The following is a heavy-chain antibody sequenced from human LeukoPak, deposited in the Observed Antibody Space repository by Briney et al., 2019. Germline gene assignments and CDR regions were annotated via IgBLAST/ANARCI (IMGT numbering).Heavy chain of an antibody. J-gene: IGHJ6*04. CDR1: GLPFSSYG. V-gene: IGHV3-30*18. CDR3: AELGITMIGGV. D-gene: IGHD3-10*02. CDR2: ISSDGSKI. Sequence: PGGSLSLFCAASGLPFSSYGMHWARHAPGKGLEWVALISSDGSKIYYADSVKGRFTISRDNAKNSLYLQMNSLRAEDTAVYYCAELGITMIGGVWGEGATVTISS.